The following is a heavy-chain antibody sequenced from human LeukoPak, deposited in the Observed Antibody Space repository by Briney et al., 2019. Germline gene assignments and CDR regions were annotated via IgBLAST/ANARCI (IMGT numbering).Heavy chain of an antibody. J-gene: IGHJ3*02. CDR3: AKDRGHTYYYDSSGYYGAFDI. Sequence: GRSLRLSCAASGFTFSSYGMHWVRQAPGKGLEWVAVISYDGSNKYYADSVKGRFTISRDNSKNTLYLQMNSLRAEDTAVYYCAKDRGHTYYYDSSGYYGAFDIWGQGTMVTVSS. D-gene: IGHD3-22*01. V-gene: IGHV3-30*18. CDR2: ISYDGSNK. CDR1: GFTFSSYG.